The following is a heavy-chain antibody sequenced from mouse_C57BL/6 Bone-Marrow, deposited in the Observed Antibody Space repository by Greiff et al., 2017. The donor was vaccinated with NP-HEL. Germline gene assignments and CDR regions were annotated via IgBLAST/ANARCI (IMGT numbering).Heavy chain of an antibody. J-gene: IGHJ4*01. CDR3: ARFLYYYGTGYAMDY. D-gene: IGHD1-1*01. CDR1: GYTFTSYW. Sequence: QVQLKQPGAELVKPGASVKVSCKASGYTFTSYWMHWVKQRPGQGLEWIGRIHPNSGSTNYNEKFKSKATLTVDKSSSTAYMQLSSLTSEDSAVYYCARFLYYYGTGYAMDYWGQGTSVTVSS. V-gene: IGHV1-64*01. CDR2: IHPNSGST.